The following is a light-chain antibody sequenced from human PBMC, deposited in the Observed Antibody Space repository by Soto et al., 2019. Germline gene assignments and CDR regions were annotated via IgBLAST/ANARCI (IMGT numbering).Light chain of an antibody. V-gene: IGKV3-20*01. CDR3: QQYGTSPQLT. CDR1: QSVRSNF. J-gene: IGKJ4*01. CDR2: GAS. Sequence: EIVSTQSPGTLSLSPGERATLSCRASQSVRSNFLAWYQQKPGQAPRLLIYGASTRATGIPDRFSGSGSGTDFTLTISRLEPEDFALYYCQQYGTSPQLTFGGGTKVEIK.